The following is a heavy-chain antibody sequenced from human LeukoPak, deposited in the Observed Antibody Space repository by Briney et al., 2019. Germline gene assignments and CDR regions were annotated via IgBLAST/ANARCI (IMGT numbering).Heavy chain of an antibody. Sequence: GGSLRLSCAASGFTFSSYSMNWVRQAPGKGLGWVSSISSSSSYIYYADSVKGRFTISRGNAKNSLYLQMNSLRAEDTAVYYCASLSPFRYYDSSGLDYWGQGTLVTVSS. V-gene: IGHV3-21*01. CDR1: GFTFSSYS. J-gene: IGHJ4*02. D-gene: IGHD3-22*01. CDR2: ISSSSSYI. CDR3: ASLSPFRYYDSSGLDY.